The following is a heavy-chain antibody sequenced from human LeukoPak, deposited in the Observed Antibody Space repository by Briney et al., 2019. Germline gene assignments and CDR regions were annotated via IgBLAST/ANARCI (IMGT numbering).Heavy chain of an antibody. CDR3: AKGMYSSGYDYFDF. CDR1: GFTFDDYA. V-gene: IGHV3-9*01. CDR2: IKWNSDTR. Sequence: PGMSLRLSCAASGFTFDDYAMSWVRQVSGKGLEWVSGIKWNSDTRAYADSVKGRFTISRDNAKNFLYLQMNSLRAEDTALYYCAKGMYSSGYDYFDFWGQGTLVTVPS. D-gene: IGHD6-19*01. J-gene: IGHJ4*02.